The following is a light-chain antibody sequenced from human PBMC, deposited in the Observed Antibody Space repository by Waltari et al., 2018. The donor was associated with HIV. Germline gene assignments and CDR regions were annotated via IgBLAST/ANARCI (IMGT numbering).Light chain of an antibody. V-gene: IGLV3-1*01. CDR3: QAWDSSPHVV. Sequence: SYELTQPPSVSVSPGQTASITCSGDKLGDKYACWYQQKPGQSPVLVIYQDSKRPSGIPEPFSGSNSGNTATLTISGTQAMDEADYYCQAWDSSPHVVFGGGTKLTVL. CDR2: QDS. CDR1: KLGDKY. J-gene: IGLJ2*01.